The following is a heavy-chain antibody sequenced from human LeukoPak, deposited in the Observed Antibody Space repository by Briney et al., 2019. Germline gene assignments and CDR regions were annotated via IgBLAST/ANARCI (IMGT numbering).Heavy chain of an antibody. Sequence: TGGSLRLSCAASGFTFSSYSMNWVRRAPGKGLEWVSYISSSSSTIYYADSVKGRFTISRDNAKNSLYLQMNSLRAEDTAVYYCAELGITMIGGVWGKGTTVTISS. D-gene: IGHD3-10*02. CDR2: ISSSSSTI. V-gene: IGHV3-48*04. J-gene: IGHJ6*04. CDR3: AELGITMIGGV. CDR1: GFTFSSYS.